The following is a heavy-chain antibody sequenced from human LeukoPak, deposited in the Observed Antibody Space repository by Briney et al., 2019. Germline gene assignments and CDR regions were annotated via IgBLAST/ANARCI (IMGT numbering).Heavy chain of an antibody. Sequence: ASVKVSCTVSGYTLTELSMHWVRQAPGKGLEWMGGFDPEDGETIYAQKFQGRVTMTEDTSTDAAYMELSSLRSEDTAVYYCATLAVSRGGSCYSCLYYYYGMDVWGQGTTVTVSS. CDR1: GYTLTELS. V-gene: IGHV1-24*01. J-gene: IGHJ6*02. CDR2: FDPEDGET. D-gene: IGHD2-15*01. CDR3: ATLAVSRGGSCYSCLYYYYGMDV.